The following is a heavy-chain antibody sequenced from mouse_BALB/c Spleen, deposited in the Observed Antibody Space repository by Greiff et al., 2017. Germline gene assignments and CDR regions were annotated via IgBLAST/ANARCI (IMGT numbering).Heavy chain of an antibody. CDR1: GFNIKDTY. CDR3: GRGTDYWYFDV. V-gene: IGHV14-3*02. Sequence: VQLQQSGAELVKPGASVKLSCTASGFNIKDTYMHWVKQRPEQGLEWIGRIDPANGNTKYDPKFQGKATITADTSSNTAYLQLSSLTSEDTAVYYCGRGTDYWYFDVWGAGTTVTVSS. J-gene: IGHJ1*01. D-gene: IGHD4-1*01. CDR2: IDPANGNT.